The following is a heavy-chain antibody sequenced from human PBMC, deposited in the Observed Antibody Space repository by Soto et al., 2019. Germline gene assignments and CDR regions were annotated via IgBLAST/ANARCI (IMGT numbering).Heavy chain of an antibody. CDR1: GYTFTSYG. Sequence: GASVKVSCKASGYTFTSYGISWVRQAPGQGLEWMGWISAYNGNTNYAQKLQGRVTITTDTSTSTAYMELRSLRSDDTAVYYCARGPITIFGVVKNDYWGQGTLVTVSS. J-gene: IGHJ4*02. V-gene: IGHV1-18*01. CDR2: ISAYNGNT. D-gene: IGHD3-3*01. CDR3: ARGPITIFGVVKNDY.